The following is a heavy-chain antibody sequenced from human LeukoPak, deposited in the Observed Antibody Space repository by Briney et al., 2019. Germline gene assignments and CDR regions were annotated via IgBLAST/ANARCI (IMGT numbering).Heavy chain of an antibody. J-gene: IGHJ3*02. CDR3: AKVCSGSYYAFDI. Sequence: SGGSLRLSCAASGFTFSSYAMSWVRQAPGKGLEWVSAISGSGGSTYYADSVKGRFTISRDNSKNTLYLQMNSLRAEDTAVYYCAKVCSGSYYAFDIWGQGTMATVSS. V-gene: IGHV3-23*01. CDR2: ISGSGGST. CDR1: GFTFSSYA. D-gene: IGHD1-26*01.